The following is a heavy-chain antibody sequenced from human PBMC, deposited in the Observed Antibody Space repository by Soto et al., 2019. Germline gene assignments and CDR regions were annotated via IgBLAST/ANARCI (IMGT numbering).Heavy chain of an antibody. J-gene: IGHJ4*02. V-gene: IGHV3-23*01. CDR3: AKAGRGHSYSYYYDC. CDR1: GFTFTSYA. D-gene: IGHD5-18*01. CDR2: ISGRGAST. Sequence: LRLSCAASGFTFTSYAMTWVRQAPGKGLEWLSTISGRGASTYDTDSVKGRFTISRDNSKNMLYLQLNSLRAEDTAVYYCAKAGRGHSYSYYYDCWGQGTLVTVSS.